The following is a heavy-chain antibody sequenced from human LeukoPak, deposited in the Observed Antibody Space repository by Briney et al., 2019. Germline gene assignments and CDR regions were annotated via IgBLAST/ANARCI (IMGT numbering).Heavy chain of an antibody. CDR3: ATALGIVGATDDAFDI. CDR2: INPSGGST. Sequence: ASVKVSCKASGYTFTSYYMHWVRQAPGQGLEWMGIINPSGGSTSYAQKFQGRVTMTRDTSTSTVYIELSSLRSEDTAVYYCATALGIVGATDDAFDIWGQGTMVTVSS. CDR1: GYTFTSYY. D-gene: IGHD1-26*01. J-gene: IGHJ3*02. V-gene: IGHV1-46*01.